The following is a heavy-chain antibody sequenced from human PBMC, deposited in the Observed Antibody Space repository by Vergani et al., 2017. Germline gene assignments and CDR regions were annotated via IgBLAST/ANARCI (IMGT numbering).Heavy chain of an antibody. V-gene: IGHV3-23*04. CDR2: ISGSGGNT. CDR3: AKARDPNCKGGNCYSYYYGLDL. Sequence: DVHLAESGGGFFQPGGSLRLSCGASGFTFSSYAMTWVRLAPGKGLQWVSAISGSGGNTFYTDSVKGRFTISRDNSKDTLYLQMNSLRVEDTAIYYCAKARDPNCKGGNCYSYYYGLDLWGQGTTVTASS. CDR1: GFTFSSYA. J-gene: IGHJ6*02. D-gene: IGHD2-21*01.